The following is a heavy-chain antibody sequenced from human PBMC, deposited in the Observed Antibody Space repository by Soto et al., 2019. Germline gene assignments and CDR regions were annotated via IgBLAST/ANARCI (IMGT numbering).Heavy chain of an antibody. CDR1: GGSISSYY. V-gene: IGHV4-59*01. Sequence: SETLSLTCTVSGGSISSYYWSWIRQPPGKGLEWIGYIYYSGSTNYNPSLKSRVTISVDTSKNQFSLKLSSVTAADTAVYYCARGKDSSSPYYYYYYGMDVWGQGTTVTVSS. CDR3: ARGKDSSSPYYYYYYGMDV. CDR2: IYYSGST. D-gene: IGHD6-6*01. J-gene: IGHJ6*02.